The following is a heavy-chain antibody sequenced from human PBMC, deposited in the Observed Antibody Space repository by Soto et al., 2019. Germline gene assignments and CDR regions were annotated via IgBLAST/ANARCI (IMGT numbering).Heavy chain of an antibody. CDR2: TRHDGSNT. CDR1: GFNFRGYG. J-gene: IGHJ4*02. D-gene: IGHD1-26*01. Sequence: QVQLVQSGGGVVQPGRSLRLSCEASGFNFRGYGMHWVRQAPGKGLEWVAITRHDGSNTYYADSVRGRFTISRDNSKNTLYLQMNSLRVEDRALYYCARDGVGITTFFGYFDFWGQGTLITVSS. V-gene: IGHV3-33*01. CDR3: ARDGVGITTFFGYFDF.